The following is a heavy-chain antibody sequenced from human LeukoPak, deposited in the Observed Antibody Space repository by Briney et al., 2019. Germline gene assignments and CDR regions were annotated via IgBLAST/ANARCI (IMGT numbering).Heavy chain of an antibody. D-gene: IGHD3-16*01. Sequence: GGSLRLSCAASGFTFNSYAMSWVRQAPGKGLEWVSAIVGSGGSTYYADSVKGRFTIFRYNSKNTLYLQMNSLRAEDTVVYYCAKDRLYSPSYYMDVWCKGTTVTVSS. CDR1: GFTFNSYA. CDR2: IVGSGGST. J-gene: IGHJ6*03. V-gene: IGHV3-23*01. CDR3: AKDRLYSPSYYMDV.